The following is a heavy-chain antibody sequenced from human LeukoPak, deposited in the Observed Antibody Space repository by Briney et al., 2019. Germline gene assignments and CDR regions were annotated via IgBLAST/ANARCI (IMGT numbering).Heavy chain of an antibody. Sequence: GGSLRLSCAASGFTFSSYAMSWVRQAPGKGLEWVSAISGSGGSTYYADSLKGRFTISRDNSKNTLCLQMNSLRAEDTAVYYCAKVLRFLEWLLPEGDAFDIWGQGTMVTVSS. CDR2: ISGSGGST. CDR3: AKVLRFLEWLLPEGDAFDI. J-gene: IGHJ3*02. V-gene: IGHV3-23*01. D-gene: IGHD3-3*01. CDR1: GFTFSSYA.